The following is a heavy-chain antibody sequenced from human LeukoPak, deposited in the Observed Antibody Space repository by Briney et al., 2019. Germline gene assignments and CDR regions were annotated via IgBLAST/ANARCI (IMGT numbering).Heavy chain of an antibody. D-gene: IGHD1-26*01. J-gene: IGHJ5*02. V-gene: IGHV3-23*01. CDR1: GFTFSSYA. CDR2: SGSGGTI. CDR3: AKAGDSGNLA. Sequence: GGSLRLSCAASGFTFSSYAMSWVRQAPGKGLEWVSGSGSGGTIYYADSVKGRFTISRDNSKNTLYLQMNSLRAEDTAVYYCAKAGDSGNLAWGQGTLVTVSS.